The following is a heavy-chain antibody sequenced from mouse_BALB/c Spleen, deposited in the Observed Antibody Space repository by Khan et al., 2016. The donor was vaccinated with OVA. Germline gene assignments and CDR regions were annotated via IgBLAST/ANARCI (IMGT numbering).Heavy chain of an antibody. CDR1: GYSITSGYG. CDR3: ARTARIKY. J-gene: IGHJ2*01. CDR2: ISYSGST. Sequence: EVQLQESGPGLVKPSQSLSLTCTVTGYSITSGYGWNWIRQFPGNQLEWMGFISYSGSTNYNPSLKSRISITRDTSKNQFFLQLNTVTTEDTATYYCARTARIKYWGQGTTLTVSS. V-gene: IGHV3-2*02. D-gene: IGHD1-2*01.